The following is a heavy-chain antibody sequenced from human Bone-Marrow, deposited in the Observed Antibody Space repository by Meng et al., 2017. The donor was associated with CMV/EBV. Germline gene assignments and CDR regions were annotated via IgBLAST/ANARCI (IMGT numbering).Heavy chain of an antibody. Sequence: SETLSLTCAVYGGSFSGYYWSWIRQPPGKGLEWIGYIYYSGSTYYNPSLKSRVTISVDTSKNQFSLKLSSVTAADTAVYYCAGSDFWSGLPYKWGQGKLVTGAS. CDR1: GGSFSGYY. D-gene: IGHD3-3*01. CDR2: IYYSGST. J-gene: IGHJ4*02. V-gene: IGHV4-34*01. CDR3: AGSDFWSGLPYK.